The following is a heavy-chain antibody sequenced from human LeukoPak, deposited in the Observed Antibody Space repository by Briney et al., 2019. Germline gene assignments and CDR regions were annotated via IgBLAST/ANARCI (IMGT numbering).Heavy chain of an antibody. J-gene: IGHJ4*02. CDR3: AKTYGPTSPYFDY. Sequence: GXXLRLSCAASGFTFSSYSMNWVRQAPGKGLEWVSSMNSSSSYIYYADSVKDRFTISRDNAKNSLYLQMNSPRAEDTAVYYCAKTYGPTSPYFDYWGQGTLVTVSS. V-gene: IGHV3-21*01. CDR1: GFTFSSYS. CDR2: MNSSSSYI. D-gene: IGHD4-17*01.